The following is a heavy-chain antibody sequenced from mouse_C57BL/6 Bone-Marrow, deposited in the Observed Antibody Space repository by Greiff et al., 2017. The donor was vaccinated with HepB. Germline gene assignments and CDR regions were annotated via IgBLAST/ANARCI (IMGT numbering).Heavy chain of an antibody. CDR3: ARVNYGSGRYFDV. CDR1: GFTFSDYY. J-gene: IGHJ1*03. CDR2: INYDGSST. D-gene: IGHD1-1*01. Sequence: EVQRVESEGGLVQPGSSMKLSCTASGFTFSDYYMAWVRQVPEKGLEWVANINYDGSSTYYLDSLKSRFIISRDNAKNILYLQMSSLKSEDTATYYCARVNYGSGRYFDVWGTGTTVTVSS. V-gene: IGHV5-16*01.